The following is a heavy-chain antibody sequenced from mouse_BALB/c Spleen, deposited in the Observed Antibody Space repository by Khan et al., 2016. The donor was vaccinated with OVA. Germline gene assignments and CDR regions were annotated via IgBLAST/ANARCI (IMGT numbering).Heavy chain of an antibody. J-gene: IGHJ3*01. CDR1: GYPFTDYN. CDR2: ITPNNGGT. Sequence: VQLQQSGPELVKPGASVKIPCKASGYPFTDYNMDWVKQSHGKSLEWIGDITPNNGGTIYNQKFKGKATLTVDKSPSTAYMELRSLTSADTAVYYCARGGFGSPFAYWCQGTLVPVSA. CDR3: ARGGFGSPFAY. V-gene: IGHV1-18*01. D-gene: IGHD1-1*01.